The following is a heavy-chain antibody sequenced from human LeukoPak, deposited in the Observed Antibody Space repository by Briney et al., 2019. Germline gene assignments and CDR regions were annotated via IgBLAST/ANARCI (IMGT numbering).Heavy chain of an antibody. Sequence: SQTLSLTRAISGGSVSSDSAAWYWIRQSPSRGLEWLGRTYYRSKWFNDYAVSVKSRIIINSDTSKNQFSLHLNSVTPEDTAVYYCARVRRIAVTAYYFDSWGQGTLVTVSS. D-gene: IGHD6-19*01. CDR2: TYYRSKWFN. CDR3: ARVRRIAVTAYYFDS. V-gene: IGHV6-1*01. CDR1: GGSVSSDSAA. J-gene: IGHJ4*02.